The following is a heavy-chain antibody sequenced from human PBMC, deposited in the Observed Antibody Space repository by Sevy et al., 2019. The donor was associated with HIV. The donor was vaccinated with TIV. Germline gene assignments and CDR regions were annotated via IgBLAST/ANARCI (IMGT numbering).Heavy chain of an antibody. V-gene: IGHV3-13*01. CDR1: GFTFSSYD. CDR2: IGTAGDT. Sequence: GGSLRLSRAASGFTFSSYDMHWVRQATGKGLEWVSAIGTAGDTYYPGSVKGRFTISRENAKNSLYLQMNSLRAGDTAVYYCARGGLELRDLRAFDIWGQGTMVTVSS. J-gene: IGHJ3*02. D-gene: IGHD1-7*01. CDR3: ARGGLELRDLRAFDI.